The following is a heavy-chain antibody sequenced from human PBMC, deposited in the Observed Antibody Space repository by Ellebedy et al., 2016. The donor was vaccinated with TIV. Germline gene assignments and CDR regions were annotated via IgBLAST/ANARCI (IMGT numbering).Heavy chain of an antibody. CDR2: INHSGGT. J-gene: IGHJ4*02. Sequence: SETLSLXCAVYGGSFSGYYWSWIRQPPGKGLEWIGEINHSGGTNYNPSLKSRVSMSVDTSKNQFSLKLSSVTAADTAVYYCARVRYYYDSSGYWSFDYWGQGTLVTVSS. V-gene: IGHV4-34*01. D-gene: IGHD3-22*01. CDR1: GGSFSGYY. CDR3: ARVRYYYDSSGYWSFDY.